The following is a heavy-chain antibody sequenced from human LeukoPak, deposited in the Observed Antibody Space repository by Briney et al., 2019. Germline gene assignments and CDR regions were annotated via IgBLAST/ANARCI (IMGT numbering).Heavy chain of an antibody. CDR3: ARRGNYNYDP. CDR2: ISSSSSII. J-gene: IGHJ5*02. Sequence: RGALRLSCAASGFTFSSYSMNWVRQAPGKGLEWVSYISSSSSIIYYADSLKGRSTISRDNAENSLYLQMNSRRAEDTAVYYCARRGNYNYDPWGQGTLVTVSS. D-gene: IGHD5-24*01. CDR1: GFTFSSYS. V-gene: IGHV3-48*01.